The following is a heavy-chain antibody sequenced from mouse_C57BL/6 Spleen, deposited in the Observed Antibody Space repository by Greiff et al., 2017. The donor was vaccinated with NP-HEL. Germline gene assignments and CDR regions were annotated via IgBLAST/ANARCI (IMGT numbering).Heavy chain of an antibody. CDR2: ILPGSGST. CDR3: ARGGNYGYFDV. CDR1: GYTFTGYW. Sequence: QVQLQQSGAELMKPGASVKLSCKATGYTFTGYWLEWVKQRPGHGLEWIGEILPGSGSTTYNEKFKGKAPFTADTSSNTAYMQLSSLTTEDSAIYDWARGGNYGYFDVWGTGTTVTVSS. J-gene: IGHJ1*03. V-gene: IGHV1-9*01. D-gene: IGHD2-1*01.